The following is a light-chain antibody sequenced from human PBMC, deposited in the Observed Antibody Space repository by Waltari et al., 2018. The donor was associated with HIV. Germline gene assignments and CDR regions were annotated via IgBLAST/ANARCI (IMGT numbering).Light chain of an antibody. CDR2: TAS. J-gene: IGKJ4*01. CDR3: QQSFTTLLP. Sequence: DIQMTQSPSSLSASVGDRVTITCRASQSISSYLNWYQQKPGKAPKLLIYTASSLQSAVPSMFSVSASGAAFTLSISCQQPLDFANYYCQQSFTTLLPFGGGTKV. CDR1: QSISSY. V-gene: IGKV1-39*01.